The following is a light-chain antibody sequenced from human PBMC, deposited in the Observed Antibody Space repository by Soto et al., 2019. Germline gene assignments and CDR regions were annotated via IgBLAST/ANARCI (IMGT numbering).Light chain of an antibody. Sequence: DIQMTQSPSSLSASVGDRITFTCRASQGISHFLAWYQQKPGKVPQLLIYEASTLQSGVPSRFSGSGSGTEFTLTISGLQPEDVATYFCQKYDRVPFTLGPRKKVDI. CDR1: QGISHF. CDR2: EAS. V-gene: IGKV1-27*01. J-gene: IGKJ3*01. CDR3: QKYDRVPFT.